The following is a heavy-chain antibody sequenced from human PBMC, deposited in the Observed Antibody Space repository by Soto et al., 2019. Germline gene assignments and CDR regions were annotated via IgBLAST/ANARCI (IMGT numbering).Heavy chain of an antibody. Sequence: PGGSLRLSCAASGFTFSSYGMHWVRQAPGKGLEWVAVISYDGSNKYYADSVKGRFTISRDNSKNTLYLQMNSLRAEDTAVYYCAKSGAMVYDIVYYYYGMDVWGQGTTVTVSS. CDR3: AKSGAMVYDIVYYYYGMDV. CDR2: ISYDGSNK. V-gene: IGHV3-30*18. D-gene: IGHD2-8*01. J-gene: IGHJ6*02. CDR1: GFTFSSYG.